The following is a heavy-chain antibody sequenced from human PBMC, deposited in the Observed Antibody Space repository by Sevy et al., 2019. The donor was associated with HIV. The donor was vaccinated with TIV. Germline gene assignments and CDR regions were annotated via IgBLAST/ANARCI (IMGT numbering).Heavy chain of an antibody. CDR2: ISGSGGST. CDR3: SKARRTSIAALRGDAFDI. Sequence: GGSLRLSCAASGFTFSSYAMSWVRQAPGKGLEWVSAISGSGGSTYYADSVKGRFTISRDNSKNTLYLQMNSLRAEDTAVYYWSKARRTSIAALRGDAFDIWGQGTMVTVSS. D-gene: IGHD6-6*01. CDR1: GFTFSSYA. J-gene: IGHJ3*02. V-gene: IGHV3-23*01.